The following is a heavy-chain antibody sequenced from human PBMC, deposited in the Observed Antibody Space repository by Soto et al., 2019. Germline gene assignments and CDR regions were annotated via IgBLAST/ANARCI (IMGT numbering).Heavy chain of an antibody. Sequence: SETLSLTCAVYGGSFSGYYWSWIRQPPGKGLEWIGEINHSGSTNYNPSIKSRVTISVDTSKNQFSLKLSSVTAADTAVYYCARGVAVAAARPELFDYWGQGTLVTVSS. D-gene: IGHD6-13*01. CDR2: INHSGST. V-gene: IGHV4-34*01. J-gene: IGHJ4*02. CDR3: ARGVAVAAARPELFDY. CDR1: GGSFSGYY.